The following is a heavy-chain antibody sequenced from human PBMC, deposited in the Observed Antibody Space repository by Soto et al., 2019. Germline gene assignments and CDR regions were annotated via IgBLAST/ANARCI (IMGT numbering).Heavy chain of an antibody. CDR1: GGSISSYY. Sequence: SETLSLTCTVSGGSISSYYWSWIRQPPGKGLEWIGYIYYSGSTNYNPPLKSRVTISVDTSKNQFSLKLSSVTAADTAVYYCARTYYDFWSGSNWFDPWGQGTLVTVSS. V-gene: IGHV4-59*01. J-gene: IGHJ5*02. D-gene: IGHD3-3*01. CDR3: ARTYYDFWSGSNWFDP. CDR2: IYYSGST.